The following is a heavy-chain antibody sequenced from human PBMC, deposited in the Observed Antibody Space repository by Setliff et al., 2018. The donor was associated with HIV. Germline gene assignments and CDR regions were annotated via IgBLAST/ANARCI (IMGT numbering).Heavy chain of an antibody. CDR3: AKSYFDRSGYLGS. CDR1: GFTFSNYA. CDR2: IRYDGSNK. Sequence: GGSLRLSCAASGFTFSNYAMGWVRQAPGKGLEWVAFIRYDGSNKYYADSVKGRFTISRDNSKNTLYLQMNSLGAEDTAVYYCAKSYFDRSGYLGSWGQGTLVTVSS. J-gene: IGHJ5*02. V-gene: IGHV3-30*02. D-gene: IGHD3-22*01.